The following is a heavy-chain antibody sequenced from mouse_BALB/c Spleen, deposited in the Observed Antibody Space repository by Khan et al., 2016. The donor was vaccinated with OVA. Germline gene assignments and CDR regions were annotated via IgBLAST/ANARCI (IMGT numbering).Heavy chain of an antibody. CDR2: ISYSGNT. CDR3: ARIYGWDFDY. V-gene: IGHV3-2*02. CDR1: GYSITSDYA. Sequence: VRLQQSGPGLVKPSQSLSLTCTVTGYSITSDYAWNWIRQFPGNKLEWMGYISYSGNTNYNPSLRSRISITRDTSKNQFFLQLNSVTTEDTATYYGARIYGWDFDYWGQGTTLTVSS. J-gene: IGHJ2*01. D-gene: IGHD1-1*01.